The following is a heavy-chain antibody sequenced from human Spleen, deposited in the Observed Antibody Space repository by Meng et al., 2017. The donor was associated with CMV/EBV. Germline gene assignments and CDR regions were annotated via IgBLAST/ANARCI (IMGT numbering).Heavy chain of an antibody. V-gene: IGHV1-2*02. CDR2: LDPNSGGT. J-gene: IGHJ4*02. Sequence: QGHVVQSGQEVEQPGDSVKVSCKASGYPFTGYYMPWVRQGTELGLEWMRWLDPNSGGTKYAQKFQGRVTMTRETSIITAYMEMSRLTSDHTTVYYCARDREVSSGYYNDYWGLGTLVTVSS. D-gene: IGHD3-22*01. CDR3: ARDREVSSGYYNDY. CDR1: GYPFTGYY.